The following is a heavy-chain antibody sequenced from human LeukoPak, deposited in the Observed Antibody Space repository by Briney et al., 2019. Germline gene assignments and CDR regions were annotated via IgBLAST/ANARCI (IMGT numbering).Heavy chain of an antibody. CDR3: ARARGKDCSSTSCYLPYYYGMDV. J-gene: IGHJ6*02. V-gene: IGHV4-59*01. CDR2: IYYSGST. D-gene: IGHD2-2*01. CDR1: GGSISSYY. Sequence: SETLSLTCTVSGGSISSYYWSWIRQPPGKGLEWIGYIYYSGSTNYNPSLKSRVTISVDTSKYQFSLKLSSVTAADTAVYYCARARGKDCSSTSCYLPYYYGMDVWGQGTTVTVSS.